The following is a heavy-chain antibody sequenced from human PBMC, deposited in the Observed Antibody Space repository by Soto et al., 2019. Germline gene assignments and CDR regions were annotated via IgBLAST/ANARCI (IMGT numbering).Heavy chain of an antibody. D-gene: IGHD3-3*01. CDR2: IYYSGST. Sequence: SETLSLTCTVSGGSISSSSYYWGWIRQPPGKGLEWIGSIYYSGSTYYNPSLKSRVTISVDTSKNQFSLKLSSVTAADTAVYYSAITKDFSSGYYIGYWGQGTLVTVSS. J-gene: IGHJ1*01. CDR1: GGSISSSSYY. V-gene: IGHV4-39*01. CDR3: AITKDFSSGYYIGY.